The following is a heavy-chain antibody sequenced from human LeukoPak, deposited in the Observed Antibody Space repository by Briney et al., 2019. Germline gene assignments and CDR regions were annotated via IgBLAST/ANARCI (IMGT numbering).Heavy chain of an antibody. Sequence: GGSLRLSCAASGFTFSSYGMHWVRQAPGKGLEWVALISYDGSNKYYADSVKGRFTISRDNSKNTLYLQMNSLRAEDTAVYYCAKEKELLWFGELPDAFDIWGQGTMVTVSS. D-gene: IGHD3-10*01. CDR3: AKEKELLWFGELPDAFDI. CDR1: GFTFSSYG. J-gene: IGHJ3*02. V-gene: IGHV3-30*18. CDR2: ISYDGSNK.